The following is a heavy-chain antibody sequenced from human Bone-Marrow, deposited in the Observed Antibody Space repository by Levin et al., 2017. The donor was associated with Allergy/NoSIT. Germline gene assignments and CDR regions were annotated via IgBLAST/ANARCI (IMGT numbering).Heavy chain of an antibody. V-gene: IGHV3-21*01. CDR1: GFTFSSYS. J-gene: IGHJ6*02. Sequence: PGGSLRLSCAASGFTFSSYSMNWVRQAPGKGLEWVSSISSSSSYIYYADSVKGRFTISRDNAKNSLYLQMNSLRAEDTAVYYCARAENYYYDSRSFPYYYYYYGMDVWGQGTTVTVSS. CDR3: ARAENYYYDSRSFPYYYYYYGMDV. D-gene: IGHD3-22*01. CDR2: ISSSSSYI.